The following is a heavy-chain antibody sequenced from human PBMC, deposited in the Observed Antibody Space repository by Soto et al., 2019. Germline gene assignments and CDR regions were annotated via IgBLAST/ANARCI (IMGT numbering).Heavy chain of an antibody. Sequence: PGGSRRLSCAASGFTFSSYGMHWVRQAPGKGLEWLAVIWYDGSNKYYEASEKDRFTISRDNSKNTLYLQMNSLRAEDTAVYYCARDQEPWSGYYRPNDYYGMDVWGQGTTVTVSS. CDR3: ARDQEPWSGYYRPNDYYGMDV. V-gene: IGHV3-33*01. J-gene: IGHJ6*02. D-gene: IGHD3-3*01. CDR2: IWYDGSNK. CDR1: GFTFSSYG.